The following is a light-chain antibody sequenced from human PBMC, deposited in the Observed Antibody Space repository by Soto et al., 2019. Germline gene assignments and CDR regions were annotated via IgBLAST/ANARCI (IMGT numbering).Light chain of an antibody. V-gene: IGKV3D-15*01. J-gene: IGKJ4*01. CDR1: QSVDND. Sequence: EIVMTQSPATLSVSPGDRATLSCRASQSVDNDLAWYQQKPGQPPRLLIYDASTRATGIPARFSGSQSGTEFTLTIRCLLSEDFAVYFCQQYSNWPLTVGGGTKVDIK. CDR3: QQYSNWPLT. CDR2: DAS.